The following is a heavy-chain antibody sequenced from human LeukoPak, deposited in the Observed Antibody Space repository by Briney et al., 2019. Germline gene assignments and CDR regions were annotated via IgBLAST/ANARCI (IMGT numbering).Heavy chain of an antibody. D-gene: IGHD3-22*01. CDR2: INSDGSST. V-gene: IGHV3-74*01. CDR1: GFTFGSYW. CDR3: AKSVPYDSSGYLFDY. J-gene: IGHJ4*02. Sequence: GGSLRLSCAASGFTFGSYWMHWVRQAPGKGLVWVSRINSDGSSTSYADSVKGRFTISRDNSENTLYLQMNSLRAEDTAVYYCAKSVPYDSSGYLFDYWGQGTLVTVSS.